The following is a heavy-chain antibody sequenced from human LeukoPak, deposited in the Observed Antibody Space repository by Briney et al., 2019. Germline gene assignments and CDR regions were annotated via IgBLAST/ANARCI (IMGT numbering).Heavy chain of an antibody. CDR3: ARVAGYCSGGSCYLLQINNWFDP. Sequence: ASVKVSCKASGYTFTSYYMHWVRQAPGQGLEWMGIINPSGGSTSYAQKFQGRVTMTRDTSTSTVYMELSSLTSEDTAVYYCARVAGYCSGGSCYLLQINNWFDPWGQGTLVTVSS. V-gene: IGHV1-46*01. J-gene: IGHJ5*02. D-gene: IGHD2-15*01. CDR1: GYTFTSYY. CDR2: INPSGGST.